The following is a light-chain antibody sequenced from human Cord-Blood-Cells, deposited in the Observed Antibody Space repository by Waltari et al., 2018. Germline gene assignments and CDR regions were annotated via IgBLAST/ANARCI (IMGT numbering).Light chain of an antibody. CDR1: SGINVGTYR. V-gene: IGLV5-45*02. CDR2: YKSDSDK. Sequence: ASPGASASLTCTLRSGINVGTYRIYWYQQKPGSPPQYLLRYKSDSDKQQGSGVPSRFSGSKDASANAGILLISGLQSDDEADYYCMIWHSSAWVFGGGTKLTVL. J-gene: IGLJ3*02. CDR3: MIWHSSAWV.